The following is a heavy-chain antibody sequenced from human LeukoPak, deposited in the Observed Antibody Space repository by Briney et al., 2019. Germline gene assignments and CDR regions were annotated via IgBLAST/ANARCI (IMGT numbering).Heavy chain of an antibody. V-gene: IGHV4-59*07. Sequence: SDTLSLTCTVSGASISSQFWNWVRQPPGKRPEYIGYMSYSGNTNYNPSLKSRVTISLDTSKNQFSLKLTSLTAADTAVYYCARFSSGSNCFDAWGQGILVTVSS. CDR1: GASISSQF. CDR3: ARFSSGSNCFDA. J-gene: IGHJ5*02. CDR2: MSYSGNT.